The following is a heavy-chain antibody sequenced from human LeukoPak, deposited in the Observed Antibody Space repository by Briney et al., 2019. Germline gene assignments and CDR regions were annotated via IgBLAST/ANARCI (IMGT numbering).Heavy chain of an antibody. J-gene: IGHJ6*02. Sequence: GGSLRLSCAASGFTVSSNYMNWVRQAPGKGLEWVSVIYSGGSTYYADSVKGRFTIPRDNSKNTLYLQMNSLRAEDTAVYYCARDRHSYGRLGMDVWGQGTTVTVSS. V-gene: IGHV3-53*01. D-gene: IGHD5-18*01. CDR2: IYSGGST. CDR3: ARDRHSYGRLGMDV. CDR1: GFTVSSNY.